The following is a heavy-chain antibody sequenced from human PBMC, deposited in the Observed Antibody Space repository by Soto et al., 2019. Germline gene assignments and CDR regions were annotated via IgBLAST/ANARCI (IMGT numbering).Heavy chain of an antibody. D-gene: IGHD3-10*01. V-gene: IGHV3-48*02. CDR2: ISSSSSTI. Sequence: GGSLRLSCAASGFTFSSYSMNWVRQAPGKGLEWVSYISSSSSTIYYADSVKGRFTISRDNAKNSLYLQMNSLRDEDTAVYYCARDSYYGSGRTPFDPWGQGTLVTVSS. J-gene: IGHJ5*02. CDR3: ARDSYYGSGRTPFDP. CDR1: GFTFSSYS.